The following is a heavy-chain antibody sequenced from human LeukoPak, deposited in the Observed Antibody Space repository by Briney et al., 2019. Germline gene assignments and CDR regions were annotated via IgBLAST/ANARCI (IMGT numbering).Heavy chain of an antibody. Sequence: PGGSLRLSCAASGFPFSSYAMSWVREAPGKGLEWVSAISGSGGSTYYADSVKARFTISRDNSKNTLYLQMNSLRAEDTAVYYCAKGTMIDYYFDYWGQGTLVTVSS. V-gene: IGHV3-23*01. CDR3: AKGTMIDYYFDY. CDR1: GFPFSSYA. CDR2: ISGSGGST. J-gene: IGHJ4*02. D-gene: IGHD3-22*01.